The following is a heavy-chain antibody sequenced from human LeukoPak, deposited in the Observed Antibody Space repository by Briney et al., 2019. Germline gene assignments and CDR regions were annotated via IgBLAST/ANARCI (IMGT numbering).Heavy chain of an antibody. V-gene: IGHV3-48*02. J-gene: IGHJ4*02. CDR2: LSSSSTTI. CDR3: ARPHCSSTSCYYYFDY. D-gene: IGHD2-2*01. Sequence: GGSLRLSCAASGFTFSNYGMNWVRQAPGKGLEWISYLSSSSTTIYYADSVKGRFTISRDNAKNSLYLQMNSLRDGDTAVYYCARPHCSSTSCYYYFDYWGQGTLVTVSS. CDR1: GFTFSNYG.